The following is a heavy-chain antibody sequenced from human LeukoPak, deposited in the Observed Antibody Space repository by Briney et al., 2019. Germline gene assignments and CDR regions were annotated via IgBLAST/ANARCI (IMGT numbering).Heavy chain of an antibody. Sequence: PGGSLRLSCAASGFSFRSYGIHWVRQAPGKGLEWVAVIGSDGSKKYNADSVKGRFTISRDNSKNTLYLQMNSLRTEDTAMYFCAKEIYYDSSAFFDYWGQGTLVTVSS. J-gene: IGHJ4*02. CDR3: AKEIYYDSSAFFDY. D-gene: IGHD3-22*01. CDR2: IGSDGSKK. CDR1: GFSFRSYG. V-gene: IGHV3-30*18.